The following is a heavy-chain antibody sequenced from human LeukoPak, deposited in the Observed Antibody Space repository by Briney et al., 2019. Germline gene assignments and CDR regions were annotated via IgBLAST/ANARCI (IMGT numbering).Heavy chain of an antibody. Sequence: GGSLRLSCAASGFSFSRHWMHWVRQAPGKGLVWVSRINNDGSGANYADSVKGRFTISRDNAKNTLYLQMNSLSAEDTSVYYCARDGSGSYYDYFDYWGQGTLVTVSS. CDR3: ARDGSGSYYDYFDY. V-gene: IGHV3-74*01. J-gene: IGHJ4*02. CDR1: GFSFSRHW. D-gene: IGHD1-26*01. CDR2: INNDGSGA.